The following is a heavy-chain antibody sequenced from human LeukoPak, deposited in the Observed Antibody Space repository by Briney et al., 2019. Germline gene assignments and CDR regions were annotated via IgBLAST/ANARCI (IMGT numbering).Heavy chain of an antibody. J-gene: IGHJ4*02. V-gene: IGHV3-9*01. Sequence: GSSLRLSCAASGYTFNDYDIHWVRQVPGKGLEWVAGISWNGDHAAFVDALEGRFTISRDNAKNSLYLQMNSLRDEDTAFYYCAKDVSDYVWGEYRHFDSWGQGTLVTVSS. CDR2: ISWNGDHA. CDR3: AKDVSDYVWGEYRHFDS. CDR1: GYTFNDYD. D-gene: IGHD3-16*01.